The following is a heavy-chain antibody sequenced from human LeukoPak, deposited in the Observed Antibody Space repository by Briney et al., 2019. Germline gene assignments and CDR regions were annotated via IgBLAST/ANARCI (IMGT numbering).Heavy chain of an antibody. V-gene: IGHV1-24*01. CDR2: FDPEDGET. CDR1: GYTLTELS. Sequence: ASVKVSCKVSGYTLTELSMHWVRQAPGKGLEWMGGFDPEDGETIYAQKFQGRVTMTEDTSADTAYMELSSLRSEDTAVYYCASSRGSGWYFYFDYWGQGTLVTVSS. D-gene: IGHD6-19*01. CDR3: ASSRGSGWYFYFDY. J-gene: IGHJ4*02.